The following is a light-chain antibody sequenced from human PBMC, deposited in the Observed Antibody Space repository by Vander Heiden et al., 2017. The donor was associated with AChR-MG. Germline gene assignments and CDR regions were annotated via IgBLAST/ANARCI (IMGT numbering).Light chain of an antibody. V-gene: IGLV1-44*01. Sequence: QSVLTQPPSTSGTPGPTIIISCSGGSSNIASNTVNWYQQLTGAAPRLLIFANNQRPSGVPDRFSGSKSGTSASLAISRLRSEDEADYYCATWDDTLKGRVFGGGTKLTVL. CDR1: SSNIASNT. CDR3: ATWDDTLKGRV. CDR2: ANN. J-gene: IGLJ3*02.